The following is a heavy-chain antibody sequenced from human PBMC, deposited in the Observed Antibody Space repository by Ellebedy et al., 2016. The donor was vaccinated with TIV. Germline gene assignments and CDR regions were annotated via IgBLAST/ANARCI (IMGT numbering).Heavy chain of an antibody. CDR2: IRPDGIEI. CDR3: ARDVRGGYFEH. V-gene: IGHV3-7*01. Sequence: GESLKISXADSGFTFSNYWMAWVRQGPGKGLEFVANIRPDGIEINYVDSVKGRFTISSDNAKKSLYLQMNSLRAEDTAVYFCARDVRGGYFEHWGQGTLVTVSS. D-gene: IGHD3-10*02. J-gene: IGHJ4*02. CDR1: GFTFSNYW.